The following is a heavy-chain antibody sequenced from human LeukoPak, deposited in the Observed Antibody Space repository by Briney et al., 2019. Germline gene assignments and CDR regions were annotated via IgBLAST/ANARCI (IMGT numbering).Heavy chain of an antibody. Sequence: GGSLRLSCAASGFTFSSYAMHWVRQAPGKGLEWVAVISYDGSNKYYADSVKGRFTISRDNSKNTLYLQMNSLRAEDTAVYYCARAEQWLGFFDYWGQGTLVTVSS. CDR2: ISYDGSNK. V-gene: IGHV3-30*14. CDR3: ARAEQWLGFFDY. CDR1: GFTFSSYA. J-gene: IGHJ4*02. D-gene: IGHD6-19*01.